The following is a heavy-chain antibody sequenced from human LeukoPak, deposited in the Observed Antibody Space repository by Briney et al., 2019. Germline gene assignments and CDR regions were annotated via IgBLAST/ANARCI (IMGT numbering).Heavy chain of an antibody. Sequence: GGSLRLSCAASGFTFSSYGMHWVRQAPGKGLEWVAVISYDGNIIHYADSVKGRFTISRDNSKNTLYLQMSSLRTEDTAIYYCVKAQYDFWSGLDYWGQGTLVTVSS. CDR3: VKAQYDFWSGLDY. V-gene: IGHV3-30*18. CDR2: ISYDGNII. D-gene: IGHD3-3*01. J-gene: IGHJ4*02. CDR1: GFTFSSYG.